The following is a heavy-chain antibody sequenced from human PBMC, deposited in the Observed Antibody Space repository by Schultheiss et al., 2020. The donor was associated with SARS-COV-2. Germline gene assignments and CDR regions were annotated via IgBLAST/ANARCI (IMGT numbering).Heavy chain of an antibody. CDR3: ARDQVYCSSTSCYPSEWYYGMDV. CDR2: ISGSGDTT. CDR1: GFTFSSYS. V-gene: IGHV3-23*01. D-gene: IGHD2-2*01. J-gene: IGHJ6*02. Sequence: GGSLRLSCAASGFTFSSYSMNWVRQAPGKGLEWVSSISGSGDTTYYADSVKGRFTISRDNSKNTLYLQMNSLRAEDTAVYYCARDQVYCSSTSCYPSEWYYGMDVWGQGTTVTVSS.